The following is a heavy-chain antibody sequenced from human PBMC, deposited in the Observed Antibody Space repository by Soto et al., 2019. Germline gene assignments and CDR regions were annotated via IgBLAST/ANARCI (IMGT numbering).Heavy chain of an antibody. CDR2: ISSSSSTI. CDR3: ARSAAAGTGGYYYYYGMDV. Sequence: EVQLVESGGGLVQPGGSLRLSCAASGFTFSSYSMNWVRQAPGKGLEWVSYISSSSSTIYYADSVKGRFTISRDNAKNSLYLQMNSLRDEDTAVYYCARSAAAGTGGYYYYYGMDVWGQGTTVTVSS. CDR1: GFTFSSYS. D-gene: IGHD6-13*01. V-gene: IGHV3-48*02. J-gene: IGHJ6*02.